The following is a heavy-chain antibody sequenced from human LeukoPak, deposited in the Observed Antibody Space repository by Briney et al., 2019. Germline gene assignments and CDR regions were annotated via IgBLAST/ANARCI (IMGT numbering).Heavy chain of an antibody. CDR3: ARGPCGGDCYSGDY. CDR2: ISSSSSYT. D-gene: IGHD2-21*02. V-gene: IGHV3-11*06. J-gene: IGHJ4*02. CDR1: GNYW. Sequence: GGSLRLSCAASGNYWMHWVRQAPGKGLEWVSYISSSSSYTNYADSVKGRFTISRDNAKNSLYPQMNSLRAEDTAVYYCARGPCGGDCYSGDYWGQGTLVTVSS.